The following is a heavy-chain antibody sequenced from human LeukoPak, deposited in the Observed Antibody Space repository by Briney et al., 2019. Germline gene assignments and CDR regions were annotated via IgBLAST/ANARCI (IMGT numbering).Heavy chain of an antibody. D-gene: IGHD2-15*01. V-gene: IGHV1-2*02. CDR2: INPNSGGT. CDR1: GYTFIAYY. CDR3: ARDLGRYCSGGSCHYYSYYMDV. Sequence: GASVKVSCKASGYTFIAYYMHWVRQAPGQGLEWMGWINPNSGGTNYAQKFQGRVTMTTDTSTSTAYMELRRLRSDDTAVYYCARDLGRYCSGGSCHYYSYYMDVWGKGTTVTVSS. J-gene: IGHJ6*03.